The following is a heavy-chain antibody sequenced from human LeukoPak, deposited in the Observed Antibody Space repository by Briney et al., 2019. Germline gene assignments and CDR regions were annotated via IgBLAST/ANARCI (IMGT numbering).Heavy chain of an antibody. J-gene: IGHJ4*02. D-gene: IGHD3-22*01. CDR3: ARGGGSGYCALTPDC. Sequence: GRSLRLSCAASGFTFDDYAMHWVRQAPGKGLEWVSGISWNSGSIGYADSVKGRFTISRDNAKNTLYLQMNSLRAEDTAVYYCARGGGSGYCALTPDCWGPGRLVSDSS. CDR1: GFTFDDYA. CDR2: ISWNSGSI. V-gene: IGHV3-9*01.